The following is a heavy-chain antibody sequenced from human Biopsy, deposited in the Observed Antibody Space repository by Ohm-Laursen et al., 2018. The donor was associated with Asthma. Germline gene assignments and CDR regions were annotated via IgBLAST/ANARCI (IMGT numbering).Heavy chain of an antibody. CDR3: ARGPEWSGLDI. Sequence: SQTLSLTCSLSGLSSSAYYWTWIRQTPGKGLEWIGESDHRGNTNTNATLKSRVTISKAKSANESSLKMKSVTAADTAIYYCARGPEWSGLDIWGQGTKVTVSS. D-gene: IGHD3-3*01. J-gene: IGHJ6*02. V-gene: IGHV4-34*01. CDR1: GLSSSAYY. CDR2: SDHRGNT.